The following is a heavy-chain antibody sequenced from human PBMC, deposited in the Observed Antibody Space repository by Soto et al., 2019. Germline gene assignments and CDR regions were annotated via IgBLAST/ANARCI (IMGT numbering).Heavy chain of an antibody. CDR1: GFTCSSYG. CDR2: ISYDGSNK. J-gene: IGHJ4*02. D-gene: IGHD3-10*01. Sequence: QVQLVESGGGVDQPGRSLRLSCAASGFTCSSYGMHWVRQAPGTGLEWVAVISYDGSNKYYADSVKGRFTISRDNSKNTLYLQMNSLRAEDTAVYYCAKDDSMVREVIDYWGQGTLVTVSS. CDR3: AKDDSMVREVIDY. V-gene: IGHV3-30*18.